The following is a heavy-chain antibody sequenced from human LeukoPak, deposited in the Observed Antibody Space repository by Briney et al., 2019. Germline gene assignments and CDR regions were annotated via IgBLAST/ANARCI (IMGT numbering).Heavy chain of an antibody. D-gene: IGHD2-21*01. Sequence: GGSLRLSCAASGFRFGYNAMNWVRQAPGKGLEWVSGISGSGDNTYYSESVRGRFTISRDNSRNTVYLQMTSLSADDTALYYCGKTAMIKVIATSYPKGLNYWGQGALVTVSS. V-gene: IGHV3-23*01. CDR3: GKTAMIKVIATSYPKGLNY. J-gene: IGHJ4*02. CDR1: GFRFGYNA. CDR2: ISGSGDNT.